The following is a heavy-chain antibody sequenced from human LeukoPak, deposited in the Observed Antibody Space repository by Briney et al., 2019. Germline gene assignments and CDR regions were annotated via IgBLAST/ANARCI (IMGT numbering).Heavy chain of an antibody. CDR3: ARVMYMELIQGAFDI. CDR2: ISDGGGNT. CDR1: GFTFSNNG. D-gene: IGHD1-26*01. V-gene: IGHV3-23*01. J-gene: IGHJ3*02. Sequence: GGSLRLSCAASGFTFSNNGMAWVGQAPGKGLEGVSSISDGGGNTYYADSVRGRFTISRDNSKNTLYLQMNSLRAEDTAVYYCARVMYMELIQGAFDIWGQGTMVTVSS.